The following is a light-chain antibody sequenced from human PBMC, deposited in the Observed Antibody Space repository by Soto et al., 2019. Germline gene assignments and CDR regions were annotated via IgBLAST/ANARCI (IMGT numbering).Light chain of an antibody. J-gene: IGLJ1*01. V-gene: IGLV2-8*01. CDR3: KSYAGSNTYV. CDR2: EVV. CDR1: KNDIGVYDF. Sequence: QSVLTQPPSASWSPGQSVTISCTGTKNDIGVYDFVSWYQHHPGKAPRLVIYEVVQRPSGVPDRFSGSKSDNTASLTVSGLQAADEADYFCKSYAGSNTYVFGSGTKVTVL.